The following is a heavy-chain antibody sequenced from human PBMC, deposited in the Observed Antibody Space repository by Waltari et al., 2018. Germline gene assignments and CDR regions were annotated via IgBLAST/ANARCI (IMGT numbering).Heavy chain of an antibody. J-gene: IGHJ3*02. CDR1: GFTVSRHY. CDR3: RGRGSDYSDLDI. Sequence: EVPLVESGGGLIKPGGSLRLSCAASGFTVSRHYMRWVRQAPGKGLECVSVIYSGGSTYDADSVKGRFTISRDNSKNTLYLQMNSLRAEDTAVYYCRGRGSDYSDLDIWGQGTMVTVSS. D-gene: IGHD4-17*01. CDR2: IYSGGST. V-gene: IGHV3-53*01.